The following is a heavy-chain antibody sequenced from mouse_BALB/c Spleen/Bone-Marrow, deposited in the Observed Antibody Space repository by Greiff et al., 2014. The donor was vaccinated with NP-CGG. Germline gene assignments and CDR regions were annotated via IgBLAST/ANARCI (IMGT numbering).Heavy chain of an antibody. D-gene: IGHD1-1*01. V-gene: IGHV2-6-5*01. J-gene: IGHJ2*01. CDR1: GFSLTDYG. Sequence: VHLVESGPGLVAPSQSLSITCTVPGFSLTDYGVSWIRQPPGKGLEWLGVIWGGGITYYNSTLKSRLSISKDNSKSQVFLKMNSLQTDDTAMYYCAKHDTTVVLDYWGQGTTLTVSS. CDR3: AKHDTTVVLDY. CDR2: IWGGGIT.